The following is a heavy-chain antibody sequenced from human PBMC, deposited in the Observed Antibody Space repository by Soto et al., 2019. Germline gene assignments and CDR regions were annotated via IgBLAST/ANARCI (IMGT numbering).Heavy chain of an antibody. CDR3: ARPRWYRYTEYDFDD. J-gene: IGHJ4*01. CDR2: IDPSDSYT. Sequence: LGESLKISCKGSGYSFTSYWISWVRQMPGKGLEWMGRIDPSDSYTNYSPSFQGHVTISADKSISTAYLQWSSLKVSDTAMYYCARPRWYRYTEYDFDDWGQGTIVTVSS. D-gene: IGHD1-26*01. CDR1: GYSFTSYW. V-gene: IGHV5-10-1*01.